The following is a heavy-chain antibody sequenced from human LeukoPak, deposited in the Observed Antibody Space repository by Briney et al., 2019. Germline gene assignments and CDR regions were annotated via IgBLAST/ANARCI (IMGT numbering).Heavy chain of an antibody. J-gene: IGHJ4*02. CDR2: ISYDGSNK. V-gene: IGHV3-30*18. CDR1: GFNFDNSA. Sequence: GRSLRLSCAASGFNFDNSAMHWVRQAPGRGLEWVAVISYDGSNKYYADSVKGRFTISRDNSKNTLYLQMNSLRAEDTAVYYCAKDHYSGYDTDYWGQGTLVTVSS. D-gene: IGHD5-12*01. CDR3: AKDHYSGYDTDY.